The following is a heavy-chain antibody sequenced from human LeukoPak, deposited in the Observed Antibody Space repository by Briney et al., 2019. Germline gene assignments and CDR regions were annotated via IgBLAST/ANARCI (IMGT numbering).Heavy chain of an antibody. CDR3: ATETNLFSPDVVVTTPRNWYFDA. D-gene: IGHD2-21*02. Sequence: ASVKVSCKVSGYSLTKLSIHWMRQAPGKGLEWLGCFDPDEGETLYAQKIKGRVTVTQDTSTGTAYMELRRLTSEDTALYYCATETNLFSPDVVVTTPRNWYFDAWGRGTLVTVSS. CDR1: GYSLTKLS. J-gene: IGHJ2*01. CDR2: FDPDEGET. V-gene: IGHV1-24*01.